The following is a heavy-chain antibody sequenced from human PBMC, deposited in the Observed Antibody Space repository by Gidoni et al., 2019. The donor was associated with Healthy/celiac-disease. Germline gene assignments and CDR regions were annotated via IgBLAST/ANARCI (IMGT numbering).Heavy chain of an antibody. D-gene: IGHD2-2*01. CDR1: GGSIRSGSYY. J-gene: IGHJ4*02. CDR2: IYTSGST. V-gene: IGHV4-61*02. Sequence: QVQLQESGPGLVKPSQTLSLTCTVSGGSIRSGSYYWSWIRQPAGKGLEWIGRIYTSGSTNYNPSLKSRVTMSVDTSKNQFSLKLSSVTAADTAVYYCARAGPGVPAASFDYWGQGTLVTVSS. CDR3: ARAGPGVPAASFDY.